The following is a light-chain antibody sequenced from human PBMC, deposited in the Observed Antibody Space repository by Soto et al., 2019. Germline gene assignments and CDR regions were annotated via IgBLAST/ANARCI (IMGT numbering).Light chain of an antibody. CDR2: DAS. Sequence: DIQMTQSPSSLSASVGDRFSVTCRASQSISTWLAWYQQQPGGAPRLLIYDASSLQSGVPSRFSGNGSGTEFTLTISSLQPDDFSSYYCQHYYNYPWTFGQGTKVDIK. CDR1: QSISTW. J-gene: IGKJ1*01. CDR3: QHYYNYPWT. V-gene: IGKV1-5*01.